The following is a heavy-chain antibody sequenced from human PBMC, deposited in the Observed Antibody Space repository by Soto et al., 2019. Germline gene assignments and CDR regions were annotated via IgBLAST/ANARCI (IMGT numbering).Heavy chain of an antibody. D-gene: IGHD2-8*01. J-gene: IGHJ4*02. CDR2: FNAGNGNT. Sequence: ASVKVSCKASGYTFTSYVIHWVRQAPGQRLEWIGWFNAGNGNTKYSQKFQGRVTITRDTSASTAYMELSSLISEDTAMYYCARDRCTNGVCYTRSFDYWGQGTLVTVSS. CDR3: ARDRCTNGVCYTRSFDY. V-gene: IGHV1-3*01. CDR1: GYTFTSYV.